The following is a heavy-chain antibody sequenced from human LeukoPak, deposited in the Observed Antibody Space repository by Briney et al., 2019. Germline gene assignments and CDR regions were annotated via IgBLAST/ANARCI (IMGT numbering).Heavy chain of an antibody. CDR3: ARVGYYGSGSYPYYFDY. Sequence: SETLSLTCAVYGGSFSGYYWSWIRQPPGKGLEWIGEINHSGSTNYNPSLKSRVTISVDTSKNQFSLKLSSVTAADTAVYYCARVGYYGSGSYPYYFDYWGQGTLVTVSS. J-gene: IGHJ4*02. D-gene: IGHD3-10*01. CDR1: GGSFSGYY. V-gene: IGHV4-34*01. CDR2: INHSGST.